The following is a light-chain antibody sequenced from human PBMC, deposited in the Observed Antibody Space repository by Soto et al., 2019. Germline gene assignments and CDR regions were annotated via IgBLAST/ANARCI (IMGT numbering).Light chain of an antibody. J-gene: IGLJ1*01. CDR2: DVT. V-gene: IGLV2-14*01. Sequence: QSALTQPAFVSGSPGQSITISCTGTNSDVGGYNFVSWYQQHPGKVPKLMIYDVTNRPSGVSNCFSGSKSGNTASLTISGLQAEDEADYYCSSYTSSSTLVFGTGTKLTVL. CDR3: SSYTSSSTLV. CDR1: NSDVGGYNF.